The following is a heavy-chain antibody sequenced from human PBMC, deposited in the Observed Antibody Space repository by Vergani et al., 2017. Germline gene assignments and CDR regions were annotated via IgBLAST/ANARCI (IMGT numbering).Heavy chain of an antibody. CDR2: INPNSGGT. J-gene: IGHJ5*02. V-gene: IGHV1-2*02. CDR1: GYTFTGYY. CDR3: ARVVVPAAIPNWFDP. Sequence: QVQLVQSGAEVKKPGASVKVSCKASGYTFTGYYMHWVRQAPGQGLEWMGWINPNSGGTNYAQKCQGRVTMTRDTSISTAYMELSRLRSDDTAVYYCARVVVPAAIPNWFDPWCQGTLVSVSS. D-gene: IGHD2-2*01.